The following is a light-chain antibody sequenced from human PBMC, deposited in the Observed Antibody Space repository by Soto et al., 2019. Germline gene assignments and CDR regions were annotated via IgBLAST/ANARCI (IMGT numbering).Light chain of an antibody. J-gene: IGLJ1*01. Sequence: QSVLTKPASVSGSPGQSITISCTGTSSDVGSYNLVSWYQQHPGKAPKLRIYEGSKRPSGVSNRFSGSKSGNTASLTISGLKAEDEADYYCCSYAGSSTYVFGTGTTLTVL. CDR1: SSDVGSYNL. V-gene: IGLV2-23*01. CDR3: CSYAGSSTYV. CDR2: EGS.